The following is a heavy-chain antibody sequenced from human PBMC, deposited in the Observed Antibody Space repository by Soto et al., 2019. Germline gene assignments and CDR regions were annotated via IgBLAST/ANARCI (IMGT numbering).Heavy chain of an antibody. CDR2: IYWDDDK. Sequence: QITLKESGPTLVKPTQTLTLTCTFSGFSLSTSGVGVGWIRQPPGKALEWLALIYWDDDKRYRPSLKSRLTIXXDTPKNQVVITMTNMDPVDTATYYCGHREAYGVDVWGQGTTVTVSS. J-gene: IGHJ6*02. D-gene: IGHD1-26*01. CDR3: GHREAYGVDV. CDR1: GFSLSTSGVG. V-gene: IGHV2-5*02.